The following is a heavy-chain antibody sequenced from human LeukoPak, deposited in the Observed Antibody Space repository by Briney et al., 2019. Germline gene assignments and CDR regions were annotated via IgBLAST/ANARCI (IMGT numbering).Heavy chain of an antibody. CDR1: GFTFSSYA. V-gene: IGHV3-30-3*01. J-gene: IGHJ4*02. CDR3: AKEGQTPYSSKFSFDY. D-gene: IGHD6-13*01. Sequence: PGRSLRLSCAASGFTFSSYAMHWVRQAPGKGLEWVADISYDGSNKYYADSVKGRFTISRDNSKNTLYLQMNSLRIEDTAVYYCAKEGQTPYSSKFSFDYWGQGTLVTVSS. CDR2: ISYDGSNK.